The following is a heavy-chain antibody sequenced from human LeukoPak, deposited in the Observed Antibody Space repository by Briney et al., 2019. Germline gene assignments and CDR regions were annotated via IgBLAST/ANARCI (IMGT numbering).Heavy chain of an antibody. V-gene: IGHV3-7*03. J-gene: IGHJ4*02. CDR2: IKQDGSVK. Sequence: GGSLRLSCAASGFTFSGSAMSWVRQAPGKGLEWVANIKQDGSVKYYVDSVKGRFTISRDNAKNSLYLQMNSLRAEDTAVCNCARIGYSSSSLDFWGRGTLVTVSS. D-gene: IGHD6-6*01. CDR1: GFTFSGSA. CDR3: ARIGYSSSSLDF.